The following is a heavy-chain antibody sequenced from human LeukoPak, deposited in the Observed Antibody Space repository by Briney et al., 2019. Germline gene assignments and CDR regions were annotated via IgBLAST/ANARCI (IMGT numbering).Heavy chain of an antibody. Sequence: SETLSLTCTVSGGSISSYYWSWIRQPPGKGLEWIGCIYYSGSTNYNPSLKSRVTISVDTSKNQFSLKLSSVTAADTAVYYCARTRYYDILTGHQPFDYWGQGTLVTVSS. D-gene: IGHD3-9*01. V-gene: IGHV4-59*01. CDR2: IYYSGST. J-gene: IGHJ4*02. CDR1: GGSISSYY. CDR3: ARTRYYDILTGHQPFDY.